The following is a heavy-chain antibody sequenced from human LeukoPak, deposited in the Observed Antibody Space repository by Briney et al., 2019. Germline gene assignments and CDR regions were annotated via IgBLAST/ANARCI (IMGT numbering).Heavy chain of an antibody. CDR2: IKQDGSEK. V-gene: IGHV3-7*01. CDR3: AREDRVPFYYYFYYLDV. J-gene: IGHJ6*03. D-gene: IGHD6-6*01. CDR1: GLTFSSYW. Sequence: GGSLRLSCAASGLTFSSYWMSWVRQAPGKGLEWVANIKQDGSEKYYVDSVKGRFTISRDNAKNSLYLQMNSLRAEDTAVYYCAREDRVPFYYYFYYLDVWGKGTTVTVSS.